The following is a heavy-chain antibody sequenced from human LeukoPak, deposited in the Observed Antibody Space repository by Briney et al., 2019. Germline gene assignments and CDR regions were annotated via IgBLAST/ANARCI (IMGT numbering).Heavy chain of an antibody. J-gene: IGHJ4*02. CDR1: GFTFSSYA. V-gene: IGHV3-23*01. Sequence: GGSLRLSCAASGFTFSSYAMSWVRQAPGKGLEWVSGISGSGDDTYYADSVKGRFTISRDNSKNTLYVQVNSLGTEDTAAYYCAKGSYYDSSGSFYFDYWGQGTLVTVSS. D-gene: IGHD3-22*01. CDR3: AKGSYYDSSGSFYFDY. CDR2: ISGSGDDT.